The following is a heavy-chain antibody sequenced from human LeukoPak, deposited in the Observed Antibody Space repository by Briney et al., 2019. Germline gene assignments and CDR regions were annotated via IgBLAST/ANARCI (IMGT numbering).Heavy chain of an antibody. D-gene: IGHD6-19*01. Sequence: GGSLRLSCAAPGFTFDDYAMHWVRQAPGKGLEWVSGISWNSGSIGYADSVKGRFTISRDNAKNSLYLQMNSLRAEDTALYYCAKDMLPYSSGWCDYWGQGTLVTVSS. V-gene: IGHV3-9*01. CDR1: GFTFDDYA. CDR2: ISWNSGSI. J-gene: IGHJ4*02. CDR3: AKDMLPYSSGWCDY.